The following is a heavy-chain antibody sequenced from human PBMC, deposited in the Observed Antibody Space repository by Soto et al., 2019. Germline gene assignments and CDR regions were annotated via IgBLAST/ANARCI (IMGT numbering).Heavy chain of an antibody. CDR1: GGSVSSVKYF. CDR3: ARTVMPVGNLAAFDH. Sequence: SETLSLTCNVAGGSVSSVKYFWSWNRQPPGKGLEWIAYIYNNGNTSYNPSLKGRATISVETSKNQCSLKLTSVTAADSAVYFCARTVMPVGNLAAFDHWGQGVLVTVSS. D-gene: IGHD7-27*01. V-gene: IGHV4-61*01. CDR2: IYNNGNT. J-gene: IGHJ4*02.